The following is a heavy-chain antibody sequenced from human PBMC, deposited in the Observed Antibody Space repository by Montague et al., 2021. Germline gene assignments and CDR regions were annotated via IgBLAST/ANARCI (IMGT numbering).Heavy chain of an antibody. CDR3: SRGWYRYYYMDI. CDR1: RSLINSDYY. Sequence: SETLSLTCTVSRSLINSDYYWGWIRQPPGKGLEWLGSVSHGGRTYYNPSLKSRVTISVDTSNNHFSLKLDSVTAADTAMYYCSRGWYRYYYMDIWGKGTTITVSS. V-gene: IGHV4-38-2*02. J-gene: IGHJ6*03. D-gene: IGHD2-15*01. CDR2: VSHGGRT.